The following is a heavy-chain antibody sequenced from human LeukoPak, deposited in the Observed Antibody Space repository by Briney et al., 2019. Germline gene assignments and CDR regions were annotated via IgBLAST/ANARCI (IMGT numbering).Heavy chain of an antibody. D-gene: IGHD3-22*01. Sequence: GASVKVSCKASGYTFTGYYMHWVRQAPGQGLEWMGWINPNSGGTNYAQKFQGRVTMTRDTSISTAYMELSRLRSDDTAVYYCARYYDSSGTYYFDYWGQGTLVTVSS. CDR2: INPNSGGT. J-gene: IGHJ4*02. CDR1: GYTFTGYY. CDR3: ARYYDSSGTYYFDY. V-gene: IGHV1-2*02.